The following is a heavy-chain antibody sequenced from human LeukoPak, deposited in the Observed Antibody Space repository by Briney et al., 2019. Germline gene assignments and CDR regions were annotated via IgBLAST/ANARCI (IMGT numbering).Heavy chain of an antibody. J-gene: IGHJ6*02. CDR3: ARDVSNYVLLRFGELLPTGYYYYYGMDV. CDR1: GFTFSSYE. Sequence: GFLRLSCAASGFTFSSYEMNWFRQAPGKELEWVSYISSSGSTIYYADSVEGRFTISRDNAKNSLYLQMNSLRAEDTHVHYCARDVSNYVLLRFGELLPTGYYYYYGMDVWGQGTTVTVSS. D-gene: IGHD3-10*01. V-gene: IGHV3-48*03. CDR2: ISSSGSTI.